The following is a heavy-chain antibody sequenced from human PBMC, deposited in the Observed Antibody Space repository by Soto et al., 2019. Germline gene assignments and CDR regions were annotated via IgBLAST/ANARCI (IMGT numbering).Heavy chain of an antibody. D-gene: IGHD3-16*01. CDR1: GGSISGYY. CDR3: ARLKGLRSRGGFDV. CDR2: INHSGNT. V-gene: IGHV4-34*01. Sequence: QVQLQQWGAGLLKPSETLSLTCAVYGGSISGYYWSWIRQPPGKGLEWIGEINHSGNTNYFPSLKSRVIISADMSKNQFSLKLRSITAADTAMYYCARLKGLRSRGGFDVWGQGTMVTVSS. J-gene: IGHJ3*01.